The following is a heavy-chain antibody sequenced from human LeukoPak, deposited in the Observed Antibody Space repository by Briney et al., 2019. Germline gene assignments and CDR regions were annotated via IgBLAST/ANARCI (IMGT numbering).Heavy chain of an antibody. CDR2: IYSGGST. D-gene: IGHD4-17*01. CDR1: GFTVSSNY. Sequence: PGGSLRLSCAASGFTVSSNYMSWVRQAPGKGLEWVSVIYSGGSTYYADSVKGRFTISRDNSKNTLYLQMDSLRAEDTAVYYCGTTVTTGVADYWGQGTLVTVSS. CDR3: GTTVTTGVADY. J-gene: IGHJ4*02. V-gene: IGHV3-66*01.